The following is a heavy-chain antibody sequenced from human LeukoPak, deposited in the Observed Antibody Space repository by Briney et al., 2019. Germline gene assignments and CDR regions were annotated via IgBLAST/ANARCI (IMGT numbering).Heavy chain of an antibody. J-gene: IGHJ4*02. V-gene: IGHV3-11*04. CDR3: ARVLDNSSSRYQSLRY. CDR2: ISSSGSTI. D-gene: IGHD6-25*01. Sequence: GGSLRLSCAASGFTFSDYYMSWLRQAPGKGLEWVSYISSSGSTIYYADSVKGRFTISRDNAKNSLYLQMDSLRAEDTAVYYCARVLDNSSSRYQSLRYWGQGTLVTVSS. CDR1: GFTFSDYY.